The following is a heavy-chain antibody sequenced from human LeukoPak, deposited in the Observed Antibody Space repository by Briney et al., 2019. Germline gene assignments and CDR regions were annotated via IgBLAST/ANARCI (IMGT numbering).Heavy chain of an antibody. CDR2: IHYSGSS. CDR1: GGSISSGSYY. D-gene: IGHD6-19*01. V-gene: IGHV4-39*07. J-gene: IGHJ4*02. CDR3: AREVVAVDGLYYFDY. Sequence: SETLSLTCTVSGGSISSGSYYWSWIRQPPGKGLEWIGSIHYSGSSYYNPSLKSRVTMSVDTSKIQFSLRLSSVTAADTAVYYCAREVVAVDGLYYFDYWGQGTLVTVSS.